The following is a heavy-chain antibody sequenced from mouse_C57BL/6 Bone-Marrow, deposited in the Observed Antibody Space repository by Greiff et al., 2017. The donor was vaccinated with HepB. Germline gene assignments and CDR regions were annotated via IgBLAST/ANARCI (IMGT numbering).Heavy chain of an antibody. CDR1: GFSLTSYG. D-gene: IGHD2-14*01. CDR2: IWTGGST. J-gene: IGHJ4*01. Sequence: QVQLQQSGPGLVQPSQSLTITCTASGFSLTSYGVHWVRQSPGKGLEWLGVIWTGGSTDYNAAFITSLSIRKENYTSKVFFKMNSLQADDTAIYYCGRRLWVRRYYDMDYWGQGTTVTVSS. CDR3: GRRLWVRRYYDMDY. V-gene: IGHV2-2*01.